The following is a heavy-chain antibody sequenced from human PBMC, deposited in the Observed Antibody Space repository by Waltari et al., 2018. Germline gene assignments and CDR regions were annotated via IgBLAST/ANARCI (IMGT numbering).Heavy chain of an antibody. CDR3: TKSGSFFYDASAAIFDP. D-gene: IGHD3-16*01. CDR1: GFNVDSYA. Sequence: EVQLLESGGGLVRPGGYLRLSCEASGFNVDSYARGGGRQSSGKGLEWVAAVSGNGLRIYYADSVKGRFTISRDNSKNTVSLEMNSLRADDTAVYYCTKSGSFFYDASAAIFDPWGQGTRVTVSS. CDR2: VSGNGLRI. J-gene: IGHJ5*02. V-gene: IGHV3-23*01.